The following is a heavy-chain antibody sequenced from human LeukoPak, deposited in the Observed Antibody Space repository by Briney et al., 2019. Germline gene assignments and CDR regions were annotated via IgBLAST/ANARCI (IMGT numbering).Heavy chain of an antibody. CDR2: IYYSGST. CDR1: GVSISSYY. V-gene: IGHV4-59*01. CDR3: ARSQSGYSYGYSPAWFDP. Sequence: SETLSLTCTVSGVSISSYYWSWIRQPPGKGLEWIGYIYYSGSTNYNPSLKSRVTISVDTSKNQFSLKLSSVTAADTAVYYCARSQSGYSYGYSPAWFDPWGQGTLVTVSS. D-gene: IGHD5-18*01. J-gene: IGHJ5*02.